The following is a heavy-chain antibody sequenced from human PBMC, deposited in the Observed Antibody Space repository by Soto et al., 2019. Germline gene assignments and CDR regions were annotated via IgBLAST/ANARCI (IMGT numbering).Heavy chain of an antibody. V-gene: IGHV1-2*02. D-gene: IGHD2-2*01. Sequence: ASVKVSCKASGYTFTGYYMHWVRQAPGQGLEWMGWINPNSGGTNYAQKFQGRVTMTRDTSISTAYMELSRLRSDDTAVYYCARAFIVVLPAASPDAFDIWGQGTMVTVSS. CDR1: GYTFTGYY. J-gene: IGHJ3*02. CDR2: INPNSGGT. CDR3: ARAFIVVLPAASPDAFDI.